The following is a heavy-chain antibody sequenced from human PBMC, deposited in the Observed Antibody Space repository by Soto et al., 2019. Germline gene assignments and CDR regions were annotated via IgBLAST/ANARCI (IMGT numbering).Heavy chain of an antibody. Sequence: VKVSCKASGYTFTSYGISWVRRAPGQGLEWMGWISAYNGNTNYAQKLQGRVTMTTDTSTSTAYMELRSLRSDDTAVYYCARAWGLWFGELLFGPSDYYGMDVWGQGTTVTVSS. CDR1: GYTFTSYG. D-gene: IGHD3-10*01. V-gene: IGHV1-18*04. CDR3: ARAWGLWFGELLFGPSDYYGMDV. CDR2: ISAYNGNT. J-gene: IGHJ6*02.